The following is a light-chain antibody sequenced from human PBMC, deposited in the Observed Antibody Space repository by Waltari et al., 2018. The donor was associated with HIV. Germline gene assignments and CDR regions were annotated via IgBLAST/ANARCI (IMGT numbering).Light chain of an antibody. CDR3: QKYDSAPRT. Sequence: DIQLTQSPSSLSASVGDRLTITCRASQGISQYLAWYQHKPGKPPKLLIYASSTLQSGVPSRFSGSGSGTDFTLTINSLQAEDVATYYCQKYDSAPRTFGQGTKVQIK. CDR2: ASS. CDR1: QGISQY. V-gene: IGKV1-27*01. J-gene: IGKJ1*01.